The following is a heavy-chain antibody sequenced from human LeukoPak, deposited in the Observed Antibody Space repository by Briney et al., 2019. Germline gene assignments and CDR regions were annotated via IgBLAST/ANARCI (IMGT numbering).Heavy chain of an antibody. D-gene: IGHD5-18*01. CDR3: AKGRGYNYGYIFGYFDY. V-gene: IGHV3-20*04. CDR2: INWNGGSR. Sequence: SGGSLRLSCAASGFNFDDYVMTWVRQAPGKGLESASGINWNGGSRGYADSVKGRFTISRDNAKNSLYLQMNSLRAEDTALYYCAKGRGYNYGYIFGYFDYWGQGTLVTVSS. J-gene: IGHJ4*02. CDR1: GFNFDDYV.